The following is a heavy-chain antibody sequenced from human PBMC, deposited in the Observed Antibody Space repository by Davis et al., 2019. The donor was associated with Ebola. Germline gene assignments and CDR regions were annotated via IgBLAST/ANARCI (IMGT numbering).Heavy chain of an antibody. CDR3: AKDRAMDIVVVVAATSGLDP. CDR2: ISGSGGST. Sequence: PGGSLRLSCAASGFTFSSYAMSWVRQAPGKGLEWVVAISGSGGSTYYADSVKGRFTISRDNSKNTLYLQMNSLRAEDTAVYYCAKDRAMDIVVVVAATSGLDPWGQGTLVTVSS. J-gene: IGHJ5*02. D-gene: IGHD2-15*01. V-gene: IGHV3-23*01. CDR1: GFTFSSYA.